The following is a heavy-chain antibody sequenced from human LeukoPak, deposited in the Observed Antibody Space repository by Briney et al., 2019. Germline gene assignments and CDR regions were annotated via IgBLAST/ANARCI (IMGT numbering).Heavy chain of an antibody. D-gene: IGHD5-12*01. J-gene: IGHJ4*02. CDR1: GFTFSDHY. CDR2: IKRKSDGGTA. Sequence: GGSLRLSCAASGFTFSDHYMDWVRQAPGKGLEWVGRIKRKSDGGTADYAAPVKGRFAITRDDSKSTLYLQMNSLRTEDTAVYYCAAWISSGYWGQGTLVTVSS. V-gene: IGHV3-15*01. CDR3: AAWISSGY.